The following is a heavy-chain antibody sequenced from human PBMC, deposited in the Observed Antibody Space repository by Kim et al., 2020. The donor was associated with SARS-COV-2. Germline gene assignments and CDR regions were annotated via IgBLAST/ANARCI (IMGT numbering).Heavy chain of an antibody. V-gene: IGHV3-66*01. CDR3: ARDLFGYGYCSGGSCYSEGG. J-gene: IGHJ4*02. CDR2: IYSGGST. CDR1: GFTVSSNY. D-gene: IGHD2-15*01. Sequence: GGSLRLSCAASGFTVSSNYMSWVRQAPGKGLEWVSVIYSGGSTYYADSVKGRFTISRDNSKNTLYLQMNSLRAEDTAVYYCARDLFGYGYCSGGSCYSEGGWGQGTLVTVSS.